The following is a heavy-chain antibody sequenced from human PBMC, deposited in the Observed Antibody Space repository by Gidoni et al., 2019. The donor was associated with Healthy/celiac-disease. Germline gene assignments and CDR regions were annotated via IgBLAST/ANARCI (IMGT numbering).Heavy chain of an antibody. V-gene: IGHV3-48*03. CDR2: ISSSGSTI. CDR3: ARDFLPDCSGGSCYLGHAFDI. D-gene: IGHD2-15*01. J-gene: IGHJ3*02. Sequence: APGKGLEWVSYISSSGSTIYYADSVKGRFTISRDNAKNSLYLQMNSLRAEDTAVYYCARDFLPDCSGGSCYLGHAFDIWGQGTMVTVSS.